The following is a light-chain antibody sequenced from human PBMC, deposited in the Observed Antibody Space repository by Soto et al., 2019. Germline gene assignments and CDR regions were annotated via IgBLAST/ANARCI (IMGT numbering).Light chain of an antibody. CDR1: QSVSSN. J-gene: IGKJ1*01. V-gene: IGKV3-15*01. CDR3: QQYRT. CDR2: GAS. Sequence: EIVLTQSPVTLSVSPGERATLSCRASQSVSSNVAWYQQKPVQAPRLLIYGASTRANGVPARFSGGGSGTEFTPTISSLQSEDFELYYCQQYRTFGQGTKVEIK.